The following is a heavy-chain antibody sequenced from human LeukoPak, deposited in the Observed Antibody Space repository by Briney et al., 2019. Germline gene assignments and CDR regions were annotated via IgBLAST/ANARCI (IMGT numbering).Heavy chain of an antibody. V-gene: IGHV3-11*01. J-gene: IGHJ4*02. Sequence: GGSLRLSCAASGFTFSDYNMRWIRQAPGKGLEWVSSISRSGSTKYYADSVKGRFTISRDNAKNSLFLQMNSLRAEDTAVYYCARDPYSSSWWGQGTLVTVSS. CDR1: GFTFSDYN. D-gene: IGHD6-13*01. CDR3: ARDPYSSSW. CDR2: ISRSGSTK.